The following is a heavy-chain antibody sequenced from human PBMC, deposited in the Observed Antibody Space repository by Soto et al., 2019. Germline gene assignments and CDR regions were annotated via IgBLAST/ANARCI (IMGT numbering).Heavy chain of an antibody. CDR2: IYGSGST. Sequence: QVRLQESGPGLVKPSETLSLTCTVSGDSISDYYWSWIRQPAGKGLESIGRIYGSGSTNYNPSLKSRVTMSVDTSKNRFSLKLTSVTAADTALYYCARLKGVGFDIWGQGTKVTVSS. CDR3: ARLKGVGFDI. J-gene: IGHJ3*02. CDR1: GDSISDYY. D-gene: IGHD3-16*01. V-gene: IGHV4-4*07.